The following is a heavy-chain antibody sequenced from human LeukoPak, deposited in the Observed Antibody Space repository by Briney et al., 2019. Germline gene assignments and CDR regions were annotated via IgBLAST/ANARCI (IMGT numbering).Heavy chain of an antibody. D-gene: IGHD3-22*01. CDR3: ARLNAYYYDSSGYLPAKYYYYMDV. CDR1: GGSFSGYY. Sequence: SSETLSLTCAVYGGSFSGYYWSWIRQPPGKGLEWIGEINHSGSTNYNPSLKSRVTISVDTSKNQFSLKLSSVTAADTAVYYCARLNAYYYDSSGYLPAKYYYYMDVWGKGTTVTISS. J-gene: IGHJ6*03. V-gene: IGHV4-34*01. CDR2: INHSGST.